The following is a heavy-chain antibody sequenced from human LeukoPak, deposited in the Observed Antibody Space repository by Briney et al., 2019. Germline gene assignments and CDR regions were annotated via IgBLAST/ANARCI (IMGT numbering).Heavy chain of an antibody. J-gene: IGHJ4*02. CDR2: IRRKAYGGTP. CDR1: GFTFGDYA. D-gene: IGHD2-2*01. V-gene: IGHV3-49*04. Sequence: GRSLRLSCTGSGFTFGDYAMSWVRQAPGKGLEWVAFIRRKAYGGTPEYAASEKGRFTISRDDSKNIAYVQLNSLRTEDTAVYYCTRTPSAAAPFDYWGQGSLVTVSS. CDR3: TRTPSAAAPFDY.